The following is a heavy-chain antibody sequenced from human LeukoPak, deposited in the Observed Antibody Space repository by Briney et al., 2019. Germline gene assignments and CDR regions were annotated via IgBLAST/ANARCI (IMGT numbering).Heavy chain of an antibody. D-gene: IGHD5/OR15-5a*01. CDR1: GGSISSSSYY. Sequence: PSETLSLTCTVSGGSISSSSYYWGWIRQPPGKGLEWIGSIYYSGSTYYNPSLKSRVTISVDTSKNQFSLKLSSVTAADTAVYYCASSASKTRSFDYWGQGTLVTVSS. J-gene: IGHJ4*02. V-gene: IGHV4-39*07. CDR3: ASSASKTRSFDY. CDR2: IYYSGST.